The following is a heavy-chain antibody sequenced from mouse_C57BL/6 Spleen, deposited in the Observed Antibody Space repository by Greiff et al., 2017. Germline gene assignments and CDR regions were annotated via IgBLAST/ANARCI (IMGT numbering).Heavy chain of an antibody. CDR3: AYYNGSSYWYCDV. CDR2: IHPNSGST. J-gene: IGHJ1*03. CDR1: GYTFTSYW. Sequence: VQLQQPGAELVKPGASVKLSCKASGYTFTSYWLHWVKQRPGQGLEWIGMIHPNSGSTNYNEKFKSKATLTVDKSSSTAYMQLSSLTSEDSAVYYCAYYNGSSYWYCDVWGTGTTVTVSS. V-gene: IGHV1-64*01. D-gene: IGHD1-1*01.